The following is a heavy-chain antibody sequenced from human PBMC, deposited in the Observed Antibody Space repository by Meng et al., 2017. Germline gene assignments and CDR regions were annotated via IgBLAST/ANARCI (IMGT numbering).Heavy chain of an antibody. D-gene: IGHD3-22*01. CDR2: IGTAGDT. V-gene: IGHV3-13*01. CDR1: GFTFSSYD. CDR3: ARSKKYYYDSSGYLYGMDV. J-gene: IGHJ6*02. Sequence: GESLKISCAASGFTFSSYDMHWVRRATGKGLEWVSAIGTAGDTYYPGSVKGRFTISRENAKNSLYLQMNSLRAGDTAVYYCARSKKYYYDSSGYLYGMDVWGQGTTVTVSS.